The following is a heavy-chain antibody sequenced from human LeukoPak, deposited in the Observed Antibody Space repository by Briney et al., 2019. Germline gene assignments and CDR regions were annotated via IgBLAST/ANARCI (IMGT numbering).Heavy chain of an antibody. CDR3: ARDLGPYDFWSGYFGY. J-gene: IGHJ4*02. CDR2: IKEDGSEK. Sequence: GGSLRLSCAASGFTFSSYWMMWVRQAPGKGLEWVAIIKEDGSEKYYVDSVKGRFTISRDNAQNSLYLQMNSLRAEDTAVYYCARDLGPYDFWSGYFGYWGQGTLVPVSS. V-gene: IGHV3-7*01. CDR1: GFTFSSYW. D-gene: IGHD3-3*01.